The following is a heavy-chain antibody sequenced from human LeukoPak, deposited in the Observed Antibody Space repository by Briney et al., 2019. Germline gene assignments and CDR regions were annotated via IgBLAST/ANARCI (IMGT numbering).Heavy chain of an antibody. CDR2: ISSSSSTI. D-gene: IGHD6-13*01. CDR1: GFSFSSYT. V-gene: IGHV3-48*01. J-gene: IGHJ4*02. CDR3: ARDWQRLVY. Sequence: GGSLRLSCAASGFSFSSYTMNWVRQAPGKGLEWVSYISSSSSTIHYADSVEGRFTISRDNAKNSLYLQMNSLRAEDTAVYYCARDWQRLVYWGQGTLVTVSS.